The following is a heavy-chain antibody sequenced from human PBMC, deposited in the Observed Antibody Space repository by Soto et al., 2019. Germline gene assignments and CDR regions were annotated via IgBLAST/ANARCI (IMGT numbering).Heavy chain of an antibody. Sequence: PGGSLRLSCSASGFTFSSYWMSWVRQAPGKGLEWVANIKQDGSEKYYVDSVKGRFTISRDNAKNSLYLQMNSLRAEDTAVYYCARVPGNDFDWFSRLAGYYFDYWGQGTLVTVSS. D-gene: IGHD3-9*01. V-gene: IGHV3-7*01. CDR3: ARVPGNDFDWFSRLAGYYFDY. J-gene: IGHJ4*02. CDR1: GFTFSSYW. CDR2: IKQDGSEK.